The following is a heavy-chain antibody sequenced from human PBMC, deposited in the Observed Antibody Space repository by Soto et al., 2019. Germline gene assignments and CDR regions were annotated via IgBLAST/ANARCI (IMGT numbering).Heavy chain of an antibody. D-gene: IGHD2-2*01. CDR2: INLSGGIT. CDR3: ARGISTTRYYYYYGMDV. V-gene: IGHV1-46*01. J-gene: IGHJ6*02. Sequence: ASVKVSCKASGYTLTSYYLHWVRQAPGQGPERMGIINLSGGITNDAQKFQDRVTMTSDTSTSTVYMELSSLRSEDTAVYYCARGISTTRYYYYYGMDVWGQGTTVTVSS. CDR1: GYTLTSYY.